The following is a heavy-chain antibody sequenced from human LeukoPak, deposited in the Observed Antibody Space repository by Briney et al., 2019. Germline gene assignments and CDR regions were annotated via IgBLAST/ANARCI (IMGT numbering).Heavy chain of an antibody. Sequence: GGSLRLSCAASGFTFSDYYMSWIRQAPGKGLEWVSYISSSGSTIYYADSVKGRFTISRDNAKNSLYLQMNSLRAEDTAVYYYARAVTQPHPFDYWGQGTLVTVSS. D-gene: IGHD5-18*01. CDR3: ARAVTQPHPFDY. J-gene: IGHJ4*02. CDR2: ISSSGSTI. V-gene: IGHV3-11*01. CDR1: GFTFSDYY.